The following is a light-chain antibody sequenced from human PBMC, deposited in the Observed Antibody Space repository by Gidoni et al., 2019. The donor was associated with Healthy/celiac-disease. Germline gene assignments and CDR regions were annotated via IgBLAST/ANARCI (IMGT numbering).Light chain of an antibody. CDR1: SSDVGGYNY. Sequence: QSALTQPASVSGSPAQSSTISCTGTSSDVGGYNYVSWYHQHPGKAPTLMIYDISNRPSGVSNRFSGSKSGNTASLTISGLQAEDEADYYCSSYTSSSTLEVFGTGTKVTVL. J-gene: IGLJ1*01. V-gene: IGLV2-14*01. CDR2: DIS. CDR3: SSYTSSSTLEV.